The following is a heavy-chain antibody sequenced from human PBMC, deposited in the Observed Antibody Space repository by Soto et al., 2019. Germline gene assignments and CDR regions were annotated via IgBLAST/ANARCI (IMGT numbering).Heavy chain of an antibody. CDR2: ISATGGST. J-gene: IGHJ4*02. CDR3: ANAEHPRRSIGFDY. Sequence: PGGSLRLSCAGSGFTFASYVMTWVRQAPGKGLEWVSSISATGGSTYYAGSVKGRFTISRDNSKNTLYLQMNSLRVEDTAIYYCANAEHPRRSIGFDYWGQGTLVTVSS. V-gene: IGHV3-23*01. CDR1: GFTFASYV. D-gene: IGHD3-16*02.